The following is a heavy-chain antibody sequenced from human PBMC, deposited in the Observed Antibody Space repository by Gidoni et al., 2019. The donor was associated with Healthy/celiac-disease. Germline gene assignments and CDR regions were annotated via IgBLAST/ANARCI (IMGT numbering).Heavy chain of an antibody. Sequence: EVQLVEPGGGWVKPGGSLRLSCAPSGFPFRNAWMNWFRRAPGKGLEWVGRIKSKTDGGTTDYAAPVKGRFTISRDDSKNTLYLQMNSLKTEDTAVYYCTTDRDTIFRYGMDVWGQGTTVTVSS. CDR3: TTDRDTIFRYGMDV. CDR2: IKSKTDGGTT. V-gene: IGHV3-15*07. D-gene: IGHD3-3*01. J-gene: IGHJ6*02. CDR1: GFPFRNAW.